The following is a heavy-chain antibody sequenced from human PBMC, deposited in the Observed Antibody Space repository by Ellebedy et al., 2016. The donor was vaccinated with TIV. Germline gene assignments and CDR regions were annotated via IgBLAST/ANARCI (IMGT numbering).Heavy chain of an antibody. V-gene: IGHV3-21*01. D-gene: IGHD6-19*01. CDR2: ISDSSDHI. CDR1: GFLFNAYS. Sequence: GESLKISCAGSGFLFNAYSMNWVRRAPGKGLEWLSSISDSSDHIYYADSVKGRFTISRDNAKNSLFLQMHSLRDEDTAVYYCGRGSGRNISGGHYVDSWGQGTLVTVSS. CDR3: GRGSGRNISGGHYVDS. J-gene: IGHJ4*02.